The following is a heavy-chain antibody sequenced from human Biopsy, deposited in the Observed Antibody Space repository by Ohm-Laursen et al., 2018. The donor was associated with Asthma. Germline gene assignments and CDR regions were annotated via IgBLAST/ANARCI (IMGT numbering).Heavy chain of an antibody. CDR2: ISKDASTQ. J-gene: IGHJ3*02. CDR1: GTHFGSYN. Sequence: SLRLSCSASGTHFGSYNMHWARQAPGKGLEWVGVISKDASTQDYADSVKGRFTMARDNSKNTLDLQMSSLREEDTAVYYCVRDGTDDAFDIWGQGTVVSVSS. CDR3: VRDGTDDAFDI. D-gene: IGHD1-1*01. V-gene: IGHV3-30*15.